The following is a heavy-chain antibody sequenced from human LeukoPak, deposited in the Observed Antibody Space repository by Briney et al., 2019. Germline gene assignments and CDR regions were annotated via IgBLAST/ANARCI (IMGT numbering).Heavy chain of an antibody. CDR1: GGSISSYY. CDR2: IYYGGSA. D-gene: IGHD3-22*01. J-gene: IGHJ4*02. Sequence: SETLSLTCTVSGGSISSYYWSWIRQPPGKGLEWIGYIYYGGSANYNPSLKSRVTISVDTSKNQFSLKLSSVTAADTAVYYCARGGYYYDSSGYCLDYWGQGTLVTVSS. V-gene: IGHV4-59*01. CDR3: ARGGYYYDSSGYCLDY.